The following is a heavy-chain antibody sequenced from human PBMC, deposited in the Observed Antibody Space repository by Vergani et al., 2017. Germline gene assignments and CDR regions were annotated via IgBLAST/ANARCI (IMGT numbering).Heavy chain of an antibody. V-gene: IGHV3-43D*04. CDR1: GITFDDYA. CDR2: ISWDGGST. CDR3: AKGKYYYDSSGYGAFDY. Sequence: EVQLVESGGVVVQPGGSLILSCAASGITFDDYAMHWVRQAPGKGLEWVSLISWDGGSTDYAASVKGRFTISRDNSKNSLYLQMNSLRAEDTALYYCAKGKYYYDSSGYGAFDYWGQGTLVTVSS. D-gene: IGHD3-22*01. J-gene: IGHJ4*02.